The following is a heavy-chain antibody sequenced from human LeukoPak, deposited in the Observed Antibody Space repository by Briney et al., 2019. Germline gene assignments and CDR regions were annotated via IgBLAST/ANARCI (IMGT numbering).Heavy chain of an antibody. V-gene: IGHV3-7*04. J-gene: IGHJ4*02. CDR2: INQDGSEK. Sequence: GGSLRLSCITSGLTFSSYWMSWVRQAPGKGLEWVANINQDGSEKNYVDSVKGRFTISRDNAKNSLYLQMNSLRAEDTAVYYCARATYLDYWGQGTLVTVSS. CDR3: ARATYLDY. CDR1: GLTFSSYW.